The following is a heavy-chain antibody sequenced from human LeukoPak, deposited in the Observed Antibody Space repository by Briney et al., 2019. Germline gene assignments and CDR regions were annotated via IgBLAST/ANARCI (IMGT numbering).Heavy chain of an antibody. CDR2: IGTGVDT. D-gene: IGHD4-17*01. Sequence: GGSLRLSCVASGFIFSDYDMHWVRQAPGKGLEWVSHIGTGVDTHFSDPVKGRFAISRDNARNSLYLQINCLRAEDTAIYYCARDRRADYGRNNDAFDLWGHGTVVTVSS. CDR1: GFIFSDYD. V-gene: IGHV3-13*01. J-gene: IGHJ3*01. CDR3: ARDRRADYGRNNDAFDL.